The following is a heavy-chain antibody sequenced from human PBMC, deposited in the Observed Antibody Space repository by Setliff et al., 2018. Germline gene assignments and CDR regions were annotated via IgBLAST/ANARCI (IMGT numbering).Heavy chain of an antibody. CDR3: AKDQHYYGSGSYYTYDY. V-gene: IGHV3-21*01. Sequence: PVGSLRLSCAASGFTFSSYSMNWVRQAPGKGLEWVSSISSSSSYIYYADSVKGRFTISRDNSKNTLYLQMNSLRAEDTAVYYCAKDQHYYGSGSYYTYDYWGQGTLVTVSS. CDR2: ISSSSSYI. J-gene: IGHJ4*02. D-gene: IGHD3-10*01. CDR1: GFTFSSYS.